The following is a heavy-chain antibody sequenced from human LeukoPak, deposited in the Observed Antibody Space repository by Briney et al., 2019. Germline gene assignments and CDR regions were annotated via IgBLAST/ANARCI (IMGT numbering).Heavy chain of an antibody. V-gene: IGHV3-9*03. CDR2: ISWNSGSI. CDR3: AKALERRIYYYGMDV. D-gene: IGHD1-1*01. CDR1: GFTFDDYA. J-gene: IGHJ6*02. Sequence: PGGSLRLSCAASGFTFDDYAMHWVRQAPGKGLEWVSGISWNSGSIGYADSVKGRFTISRDNAKNSLYLQMNSLRAEDMALYYCAKALERRIYYYGMDVWGQGTTVTVSS.